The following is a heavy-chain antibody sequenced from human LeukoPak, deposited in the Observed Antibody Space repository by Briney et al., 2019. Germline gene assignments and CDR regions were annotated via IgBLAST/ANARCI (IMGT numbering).Heavy chain of an antibody. J-gene: IGHJ6*02. D-gene: IGHD6-19*01. Sequence: GESLKISCKGSGYRFTSYWIGWVRPMPGKGLEWVGIINTGASDYRSSPSSQGQVTITDDKYNRNAILKWSSLKASDTARYYCARRFGEYSSCWYLVYYGMVVWGQEATVTVS. CDR3: ARRFGEYSSCWYLVYYGMVV. CDR2: INTGASDY. V-gene: IGHV5-51*01. CDR1: GYRFTSYW.